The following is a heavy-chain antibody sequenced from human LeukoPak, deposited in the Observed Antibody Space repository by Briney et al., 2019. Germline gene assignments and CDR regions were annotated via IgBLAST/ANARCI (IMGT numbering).Heavy chain of an antibody. V-gene: IGHV1-2*02. CDR2: INPNSGGT. CDR1: GYTFTAYY. CDR3: ARIRITMVRGVPHDAFDI. Sequence: ASVKVSCKASGYTFTAYYMHWVRQAPGQGLEWMGWINPNSGGTNYAQKFQGRVTMTRDTSISTAYMELSRLRSDDTAVYYCARIRITMVRGVPHDAFDIWGQGTMVTVSS. J-gene: IGHJ3*02. D-gene: IGHD3-10*01.